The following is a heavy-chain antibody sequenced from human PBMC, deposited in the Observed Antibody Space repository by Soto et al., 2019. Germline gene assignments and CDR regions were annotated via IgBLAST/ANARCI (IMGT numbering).Heavy chain of an antibody. CDR3: ARDLGFGDYASGLDY. CDR2: ISYDGSNK. V-gene: IGHV3-30*03. CDR1: GFTFSSYG. J-gene: IGHJ4*02. Sequence: PGGSLRLSCAASGFTFSSYGMHWVRQAPGKGLEWVAVISYDGSNKYYADSVKGRFTISRDNSKNTLYLQMNSLRAEDTAVYYCARDLGFGDYASGLDYWGQGTLVTVSS. D-gene: IGHD4-17*01.